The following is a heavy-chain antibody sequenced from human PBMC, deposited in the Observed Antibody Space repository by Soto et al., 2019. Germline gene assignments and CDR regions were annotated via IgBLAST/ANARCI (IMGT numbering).Heavy chain of an antibody. CDR3: ARQRYSGITYYYDY. D-gene: IGHD3-9*01. CDR1: GGSISSYYW. V-gene: IGHV2-5*08. Sequence: TLSLTCTVSGGSISSYYWSWIRQPPGKGLEWLALIYLDDDKRFSPSLKRRLTVTKDTSKNQVVLAMTNMDPMDTATYYCARQRYSGITYYYDYWGQGTLVT. J-gene: IGHJ4*02. CDR2: IYLDDDK.